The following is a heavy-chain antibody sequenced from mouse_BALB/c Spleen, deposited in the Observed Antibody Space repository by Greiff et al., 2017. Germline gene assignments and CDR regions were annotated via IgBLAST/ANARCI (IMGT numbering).Heavy chain of an antibody. V-gene: IGHV1-9*01. Sequence: VQLQESGAELMKPGASVKISCKATGYTFSSYWIEWVKQRPGHGLEWIGEILPGSGSTNYNEKFKGKATFTADTSSNPADMPLSSLTSEYSAVDDCARGDDGNDGAMDYWGQGTSVTVSS. CDR1: GYTFSSYW. D-gene: IGHD2-2*01. J-gene: IGHJ4*01. CDR3: ARGDDGNDGAMDY. CDR2: ILPGSGST.